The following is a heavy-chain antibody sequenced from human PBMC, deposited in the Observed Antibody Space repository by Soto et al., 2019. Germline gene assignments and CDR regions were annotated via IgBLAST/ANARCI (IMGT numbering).Heavy chain of an antibody. CDR2: ISGYNGDT. D-gene: IGHD2-8*01. CDR1: GYTFTRYG. CDR3: AKNGQPPYYYYGLDV. V-gene: IGHV1-18*01. J-gene: IGHJ6*02. Sequence: ASVKVSCKAPGYTFTRYGISWVRQAPGQGLEWMGWISGYNGDTNYAQKFQDRVSMTIDTSTGTAYMELRSLTSDDTAIYYCAKNGQPPYYYYGLDVWGQGTKVTVSS.